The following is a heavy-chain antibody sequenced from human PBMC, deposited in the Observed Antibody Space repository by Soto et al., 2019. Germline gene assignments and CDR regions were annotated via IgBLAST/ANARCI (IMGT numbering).Heavy chain of an antibody. V-gene: IGHV1-2*02. CDR3: ASAIPGGSYYYYGMDV. D-gene: IGHD2-21*01. CDR2: INPNSGGT. CDR1: GYTFTGYY. J-gene: IGHJ6*02. Sequence: ASVKVSCKASGYTFTGYYMHWVRQAPGQGLEWMGWINPNSGGTNYAQKFQGRVTMTRDTSISTAYMELSRLRSDDTAVHYCASAIPGGSYYYYGMDVWGQGTTVTVSS.